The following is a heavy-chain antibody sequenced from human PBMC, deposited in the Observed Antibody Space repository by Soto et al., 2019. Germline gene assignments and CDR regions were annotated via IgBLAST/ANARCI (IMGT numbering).Heavy chain of an antibody. CDR3: AKDRGGFTSGWEFFDF. CDR1: GVAFSFYS. J-gene: IGHJ4*02. V-gene: IGHV3-23*01. CDR2: ISGNGGTT. D-gene: IGHD6-19*01. Sequence: EVVLLESGGGLVQPGGSLRLSCEVSGVAFSFYSMSWVRQAPGKGLEWVASISGNGGTTYYAASGKGRFTFSRDNSKNTVYLQMKSLRGEDTAVYYCAKDRGGFTSGWEFFDFWGQGPLVTVSS.